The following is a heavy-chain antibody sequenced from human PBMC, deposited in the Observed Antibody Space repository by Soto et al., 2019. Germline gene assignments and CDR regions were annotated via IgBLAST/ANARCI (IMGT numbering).Heavy chain of an antibody. CDR1: GFTFSSYS. D-gene: IGHD3-22*01. V-gene: IGHV3-21*01. CDR2: ISSSSSYI. J-gene: IGHJ6*02. CDR3: ARDRHYDSSGYYYRSYYYYYGMDV. Sequence: GGSLRLSCAASGFTFSSYSMNWVRQAPGKGLEWVSSISSSSSYIYYADSVKGRFTISRDNAKNSLYLQMNSLRAEDTAVYYCARDRHYDSSGYYYRSYYYYYGMDVCGQGTTVTVSS.